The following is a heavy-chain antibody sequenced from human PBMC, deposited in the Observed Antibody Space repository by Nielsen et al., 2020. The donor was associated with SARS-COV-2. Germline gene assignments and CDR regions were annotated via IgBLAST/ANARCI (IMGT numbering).Heavy chain of an antibody. V-gene: IGHV3-30*18. J-gene: IGHJ6*02. D-gene: IGHD3-9*01. Sequence: GGSLRLSCAASGFTFSSYGMHWVRQAPGKGLEWVAVISYDGSNKYYADSVKGRFTISRDNSKNTLYLQMNSLGAEDTAVYYCAKESIIFYDHWGQGTTVTVSS. CDR2: ISYDGSNK. CDR1: GFTFSSYG. CDR3: AKESIIFYDH.